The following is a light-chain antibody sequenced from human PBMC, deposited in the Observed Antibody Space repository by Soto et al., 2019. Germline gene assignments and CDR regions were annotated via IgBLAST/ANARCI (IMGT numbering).Light chain of an antibody. V-gene: IGLV2-14*01. CDR2: DVT. CDR1: SSDVGAYNY. Sequence: QSALTQPASVSGSPGQSIAISCTGTSSDVGAYNYVSWYQQHPGKVQKLVIYDVTNRPSGVSNRFSGSKSGNTASLTISGLQAEDEADYYCSSYTSNTTPYVFGTGTKVTVL. J-gene: IGLJ1*01. CDR3: SSYTSNTTPYV.